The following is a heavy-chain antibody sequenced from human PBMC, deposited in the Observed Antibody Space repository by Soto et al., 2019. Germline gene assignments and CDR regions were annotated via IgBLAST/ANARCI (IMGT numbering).Heavy chain of an antibody. CDR2: IYHHGRT. Sequence: PSETLSLTCGVCGNSISSRYCWAWIRQPPGKGLEWLGSIYHHGRTYYSPSLKSRVTVSLDTSKNQFYLNLRSVTAADTAVYYCARDRRNFYDNSEYFDFSGRGMQVTVSS. V-gene: IGHV4-38-2*02. CDR1: GNSISSRYC. J-gene: IGHJ4*02. CDR3: ARDRRNFYDNSEYFDF. D-gene: IGHD3-22*01.